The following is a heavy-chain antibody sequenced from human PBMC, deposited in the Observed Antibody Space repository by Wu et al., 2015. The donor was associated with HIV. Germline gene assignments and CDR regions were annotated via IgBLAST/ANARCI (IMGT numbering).Heavy chain of an antibody. CDR1: GYTFTGYY. D-gene: IGHD5-24*01. J-gene: IGHJ4*03. Sequence: QVQLVQSGAEVKKPGASVKVSCKASGYTFTGYYMHWVRQAPGQGLEWMGWINPNSGDTNYAQNFQGRVTMTRDTSISTAYMELSRLRSDDTAVYYCAREPNLVDMATMGDYWGRGNDWSPSPQ. CDR2: INPNSGDT. V-gene: IGHV1-2*02. CDR3: AREPNLVDMATMGDY.